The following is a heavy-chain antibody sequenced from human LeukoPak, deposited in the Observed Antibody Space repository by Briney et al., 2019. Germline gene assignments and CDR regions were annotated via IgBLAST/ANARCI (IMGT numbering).Heavy chain of an antibody. CDR2: ISYDGSNK. V-gene: IGHV3-30-3*01. CDR3: ARSTTADYYYYGMDV. J-gene: IGHJ6*02. Sequence: PGGSLRLSCAASGFTFSSYAMHWVRQAPGKGLEWVAVISYDGSNKYYADSVKGRFTISRDNSKNTLYLQMNSLRAEDTAVYYCARSTTADYYYYGMDVWGQGTTVTVSS. CDR1: GFTFSSYA. D-gene: IGHD1-1*01.